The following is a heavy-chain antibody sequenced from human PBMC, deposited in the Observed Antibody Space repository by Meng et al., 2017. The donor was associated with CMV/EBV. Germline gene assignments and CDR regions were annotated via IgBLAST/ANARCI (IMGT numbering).Heavy chain of an antibody. V-gene: IGHV4-38-2*02. D-gene: IGHD6-13*01. CDR1: GYSISSGYY. CDR3: ARVATGYSSSWAYGGMDV. CDR2: IYHSGST. J-gene: IGHJ6*02. Sequence: GSLRLSCTVSGYSISSGYYWGWIRQPPGKGLEWIGSIYHSGSTYYNPSLKSRVTISVDTSKNQFSPKLSSVTAADTAVYYCARVATGYSSSWAYGGMDVWGQGTTVTVSS.